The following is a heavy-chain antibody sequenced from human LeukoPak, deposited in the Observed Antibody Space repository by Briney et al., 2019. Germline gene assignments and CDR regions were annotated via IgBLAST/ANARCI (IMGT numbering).Heavy chain of an antibody. CDR1: GGSISSHY. D-gene: IGHD1-26*01. V-gene: IGHV4-59*11. CDR2: IYYSGST. Sequence: SETLSLTCTVSGGSISSHYWSWIQQPPGKGLEWIGYIYYSGSTNYNPSLKSRVTISVDTSKNQFSLKLSSVTAADTAVYYCARETEVGAAFDYWGQGTPVTVSS. J-gene: IGHJ4*02. CDR3: ARETEVGAAFDY.